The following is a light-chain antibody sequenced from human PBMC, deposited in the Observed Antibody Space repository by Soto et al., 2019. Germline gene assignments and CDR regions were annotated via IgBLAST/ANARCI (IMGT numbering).Light chain of an antibody. CDR1: TGAVTSGHY. J-gene: IGLJ2*01. CDR2: DTS. Sequence: QTVVTQEPSLTVSPGGTVTLTCGSSTGAVTSGHYPYWFQQKPGQAPRTLIYDTSNKHSWTPARFSVSLLGGKAALTLSGAQPEDEAEYYCLLSYSGADVVFGGGTKVTVL. CDR3: LLSYSGADVV. V-gene: IGLV7-46*01.